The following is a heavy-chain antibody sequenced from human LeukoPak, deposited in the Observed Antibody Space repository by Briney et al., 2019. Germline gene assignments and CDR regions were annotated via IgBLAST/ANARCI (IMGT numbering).Heavy chain of an antibody. CDR1: GYSITRGYF. V-gene: IGHV4-38-2*02. Sequence: SETLSLTCTVSGYSITRGYFWGWIRQSPGKGLEWIGSIYSSGSSYYNPSLKSRVTISVDTSKNQFSLKLSSVTAADTAMYYCAGYDSSGYFSDAFDIWGQGTMVTVSS. CDR2: IYSSGSS. CDR3: AGYDSSGYFSDAFDI. J-gene: IGHJ3*02. D-gene: IGHD3-22*01.